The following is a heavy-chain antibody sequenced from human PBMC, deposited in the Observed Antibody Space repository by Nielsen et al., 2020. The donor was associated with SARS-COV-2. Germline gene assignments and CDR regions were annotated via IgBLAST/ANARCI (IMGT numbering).Heavy chain of an antibody. V-gene: IGHV4-39*02. CDR1: GGSISSSSYY. D-gene: IGHD1-7*01. Sequence: SETLSLTCTVSGGSISSSSYYWGWIRQPPGKGLEWIGSIYYSGSTYYNPSLKGRVTISVDTSKNQFSLKLSSVTAADTAVYYCARDQYNWNYVGYYYYGMDVWGQGTTVTVSS. CDR3: ARDQYNWNYVGYYYYGMDV. CDR2: IYYSGST. J-gene: IGHJ6*02.